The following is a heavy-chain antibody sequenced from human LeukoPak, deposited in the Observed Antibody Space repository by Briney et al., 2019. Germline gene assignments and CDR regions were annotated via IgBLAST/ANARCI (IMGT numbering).Heavy chain of an antibody. Sequence: PGGSLRLSCAASGFTFSSYWMHWVRQAPGKGLVWVSRINSDGSSTIYADAVKGRYTISRDNAKNTLYLLMNSLRAEDTAVYYCVRGYGGNTFDYWGQGTLATVSS. CDR2: INSDGSST. V-gene: IGHV3-74*01. J-gene: IGHJ4*02. CDR1: GFTFSSYW. D-gene: IGHD4/OR15-4a*01. CDR3: VRGYGGNTFDY.